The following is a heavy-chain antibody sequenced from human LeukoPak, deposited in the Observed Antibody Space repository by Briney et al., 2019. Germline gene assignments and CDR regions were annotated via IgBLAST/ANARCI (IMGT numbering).Heavy chain of an antibody. Sequence: GGSLRLSCAASGFVFSNYWMSWVRQAPGKGLEWVANIKPDGTEKYCVDSLKGRFTISRDNTKNSLYLRMNSLRVEDTAVYYCARGGNSSWDYWGQGALVTVSS. D-gene: IGHD2-21*01. J-gene: IGHJ4*02. CDR1: GFVFSNYW. CDR2: IKPDGTEK. CDR3: ARGGNSSWDY. V-gene: IGHV3-7*01.